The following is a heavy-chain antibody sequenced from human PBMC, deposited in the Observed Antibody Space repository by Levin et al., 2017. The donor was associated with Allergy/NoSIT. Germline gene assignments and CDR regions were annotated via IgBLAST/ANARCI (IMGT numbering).Heavy chain of an antibody. CDR2: IYYSGST. CDR3: ASRIPAAGSYYYYYYGMDV. CDR1: GGSISSGDDY. J-gene: IGHJ6*02. D-gene: IGHD6-13*01. Sequence: TSETLSLTCTVSGGSISSGDDYWSWIRQPPGKGLEWIGYIYYSGSTYYNPSLKSRVTISVDTSKNQFSLKLSSVTAADTAVYYCASRIPAAGSYYYYYYGMDVWGQGTTVTVSS. V-gene: IGHV4-30-4*01.